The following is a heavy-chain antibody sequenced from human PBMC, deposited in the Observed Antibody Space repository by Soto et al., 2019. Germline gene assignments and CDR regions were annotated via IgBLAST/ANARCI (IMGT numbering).Heavy chain of an antibody. CDR2: ISSSSSTI. Sequence: SGGSLRLSCAASGFTFSSYSMNWVRQAPGKGLEWVSYISSSSSTIYYADSVKGRFTISRDNAKNSLYLQMNSLRAEDTAVYYCARSSRRRRYDFWSGPQSYMDVWGKGTTVTVAS. CDR1: GFTFSSYS. D-gene: IGHD3-3*01. CDR3: ARSSRRRRYDFWSGPQSYMDV. J-gene: IGHJ6*03. V-gene: IGHV3-48*01.